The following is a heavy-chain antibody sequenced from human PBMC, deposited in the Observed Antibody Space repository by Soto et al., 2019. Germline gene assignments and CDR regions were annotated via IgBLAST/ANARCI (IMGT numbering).Heavy chain of an antibody. CDR1: GFTFKNYN. V-gene: IGHV3-21*01. CDR2: IGGTETFT. CDR3: VRDGSLLGLGW. D-gene: IGHD3-10*01. J-gene: IGHJ4*02. Sequence: EVQLVESGGGLVKPGESLRLSCVASGFTFKNYNMNWVRQAPGKGLEWVSSIGGTETFTSYADSVKGRFTISRDNAKSSLFLQMNSLRAEDTAVYFCVRDGSLLGLGWWGQGTLVTVSS.